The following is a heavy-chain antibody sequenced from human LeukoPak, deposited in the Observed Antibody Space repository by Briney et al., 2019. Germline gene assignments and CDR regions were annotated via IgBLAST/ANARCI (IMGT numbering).Heavy chain of an antibody. CDR2: INHSGST. Sequence: SETLSLTCAVYGGSFSGYYWSWIRQPPGKGLEWIGEINHSGSTNYNPSLKSRVTISVDTSKNQFSLKLSSVTAADTAVYYCARDSYCGGDCYSYYYYYMDVWGKGTTVTISS. D-gene: IGHD2-21*02. CDR1: GGSFSGYY. CDR3: ARDSYCGGDCYSYYYYYMDV. J-gene: IGHJ6*03. V-gene: IGHV4-34*01.